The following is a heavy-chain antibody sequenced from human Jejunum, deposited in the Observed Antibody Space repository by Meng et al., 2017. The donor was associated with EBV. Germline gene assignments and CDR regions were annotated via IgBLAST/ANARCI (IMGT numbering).Heavy chain of an antibody. V-gene: IGHV1-3*04. CDR3: VKKGTRLTTHGYHFDY. Sequence: QVQDVQSGAEVKEPGASVKVSCKASGYTFNSYAIHWVRQAPGQRLEWMGWIHTDNGGTKYSQEFQDRVTITRDTSASTAYMEISSLRSEDTAVYYCVKKGTRLTTHGYHFDYWGQGTLVTVSS. CDR2: IHTDNGGT. CDR1: GYTFNSYA. J-gene: IGHJ4*02. D-gene: IGHD2-15*01.